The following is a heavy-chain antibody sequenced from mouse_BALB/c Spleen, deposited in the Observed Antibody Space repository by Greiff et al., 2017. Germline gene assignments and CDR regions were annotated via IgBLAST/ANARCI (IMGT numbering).Heavy chain of an antibody. V-gene: IGHV1S29*02. D-gene: IGHD1-2*01. J-gene: IGHJ2*01. CDR2: IYPYNGGT. Sequence: VQLQQSGPELVKPGASVKISCKASGYTFTDYNMHWVKQSHGKSLEWIGYIYPYNGGTGYNQKFKSKATLTVDNSSSTAYMELRSLTSEDSAVYYCARRGYGYDYFDYWGQGTTLTVAS. CDR1: GYTFTDYN. CDR3: ARRGYGYDYFDY.